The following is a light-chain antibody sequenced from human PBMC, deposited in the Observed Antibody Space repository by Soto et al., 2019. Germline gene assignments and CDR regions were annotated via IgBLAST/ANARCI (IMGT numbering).Light chain of an antibody. CDR3: QKYNSAPRT. V-gene: IGKV1-27*01. CDR1: QGIGNY. Sequence: DIQMTQSPSSLSASVGDRVTITCRASQGIGNYLAWYQQKPGKVPKLLIYDASTLQSGVPSRFSGSGSGTDFTLTISSLQPEDVATYYCQKYNSAPRTFGQGTKVEIK. CDR2: DAS. J-gene: IGKJ1*01.